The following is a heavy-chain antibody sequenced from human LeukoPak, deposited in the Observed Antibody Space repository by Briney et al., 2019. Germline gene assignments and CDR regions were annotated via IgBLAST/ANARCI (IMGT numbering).Heavy chain of an antibody. CDR2: IGGSNGIT. Sequence: GGSLRLSCAASRFTFNSYAMSWVRQAPGKGLEWVSVIGGSNGITFYVGSVKGRFTISRDNSKDTLYLQMNSLRAEDTAVYYCAKGIQLPYYLDYWGQGTLVTVSS. D-gene: IGHD5-18*01. CDR1: RFTFNSYA. CDR3: AKGIQLPYYLDY. V-gene: IGHV3-23*01. J-gene: IGHJ4*02.